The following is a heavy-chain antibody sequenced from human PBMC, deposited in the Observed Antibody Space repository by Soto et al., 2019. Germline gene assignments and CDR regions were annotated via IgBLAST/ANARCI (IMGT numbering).Heavy chain of an antibody. CDR2: IKGDLITT. D-gene: IGHD5-12*01. V-gene: IGHV3-74*01. Sequence: EVQVVESGGGLVQPGGSLRLSCAASGFTFSDYWMHWVRQAPGKGLVWVSRIKGDLITTNYADSVKGRFTISRDNARNTVSLQIDSLRAEDTAVYYCARGARGLYFMDVWDKGTTVTVSS. CDR1: GFTFSDYW. CDR3: ARGARGLYFMDV. J-gene: IGHJ6*03.